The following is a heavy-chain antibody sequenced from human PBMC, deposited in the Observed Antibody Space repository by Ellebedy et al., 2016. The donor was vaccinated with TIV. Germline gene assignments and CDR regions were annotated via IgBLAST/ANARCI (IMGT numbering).Heavy chain of an antibody. Sequence: GESLKISCAASGFTFSSYWMSWVRQAPGKGLEWVANIKQDGSEKYYVDSVKGRFTISRDNAKNSLYLQMNSLRAEDTALYYCAKGIAGYSGYVVFDYWGQGTLVTVSS. D-gene: IGHD5-12*01. CDR3: AKGIAGYSGYVVFDY. CDR1: GFTFSSYW. V-gene: IGHV3-7*03. J-gene: IGHJ4*02. CDR2: IKQDGSEK.